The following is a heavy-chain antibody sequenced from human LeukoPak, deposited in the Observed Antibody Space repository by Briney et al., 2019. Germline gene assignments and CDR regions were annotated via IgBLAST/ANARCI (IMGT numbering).Heavy chain of an antibody. V-gene: IGHV4-61*01. D-gene: IGHD5-12*01. CDR3: ARLHPGASGYGLDY. Sequence: SETLSLTCTVSGGSVSNGNFYWSWLRQPPGKALEWIGYIYYTGSAYYSPSLEGRVRISVDTSKNQFSVKLNSVTAADTAVYYCARLHPGASGYGLDYWGQGTLVTVSS. CDR1: GGSVSNGNFY. CDR2: IYYTGSA. J-gene: IGHJ4*02.